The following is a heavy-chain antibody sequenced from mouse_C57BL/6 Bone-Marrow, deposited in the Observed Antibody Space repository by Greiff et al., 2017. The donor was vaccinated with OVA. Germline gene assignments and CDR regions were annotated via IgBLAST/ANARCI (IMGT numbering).Heavy chain of an antibody. Sequence: QVQLQQSGAELVKPGASVKMSCKASGYTFTTYPIEWMKQNHGKSLEWIGNFHPYNDDTKYNEKFKGKATLTVEKSSSTVYLELSRLTSDDSAVYYCASRYYGSSPYWYFDVWGTGTTVTVSS. CDR2: FHPYNDDT. D-gene: IGHD1-1*01. V-gene: IGHV1-47*01. J-gene: IGHJ1*03. CDR3: ASRYYGSSPYWYFDV. CDR1: GYTFTTYP.